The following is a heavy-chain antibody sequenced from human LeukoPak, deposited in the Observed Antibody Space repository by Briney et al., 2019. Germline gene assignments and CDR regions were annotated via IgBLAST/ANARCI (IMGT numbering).Heavy chain of an antibody. D-gene: IGHD3-3*01. CDR1: GGSFSGYY. CDR3: AEGAFKLYYDFWSGYRDY. J-gene: IGHJ4*02. V-gene: IGHV4-34*01. CDR2: INHSGST. Sequence: PSETLSLTCAVYGGSFSGYYWSWIRQPPGKGLEWIGEINHSGSTNYNPSLKSRVTISVDTSKNQFSLKLISVTAADTAVYYCAEGAFKLYYDFWSGYRDYWGQGTLVTVSS.